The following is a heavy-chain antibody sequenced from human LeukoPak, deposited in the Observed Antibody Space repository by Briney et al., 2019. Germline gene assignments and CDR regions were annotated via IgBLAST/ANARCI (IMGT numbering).Heavy chain of an antibody. CDR2: IDTAGTT. Sequence: GGFLRLSCAASGFSVSGDFMSWVRQAPGKGPEWVSVIDTAGTTHYADSVKGRFTISRHSRKNTLYLEMNSLTSEDTAVYYCARGRWFDPWGQGTLVTVSS. J-gene: IGHJ5*02. CDR3: ARGRWFDP. V-gene: IGHV3-53*04. CDR1: GFSVSGDF.